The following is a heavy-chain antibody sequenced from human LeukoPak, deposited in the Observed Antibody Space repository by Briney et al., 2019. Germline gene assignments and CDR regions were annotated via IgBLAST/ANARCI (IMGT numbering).Heavy chain of an antibody. CDR1: GITLSNYG. J-gene: IGHJ4*02. CDR2: ISDSGGST. CDR3: ARRGVVIRVILVGFHKEAFYFDS. V-gene: IGHV3-23*01. Sequence: GGSLRLSCAVSGITLSNYGMSWVRQAPGKGLEWVAGISDSGGSTNYADSVRGRFTISRDNPKNTLYLQMNSLRAEDTAVYFCARRGVVIRVILVGFHKEAFYFDSWGQGALVTVSS. D-gene: IGHD3-22*01.